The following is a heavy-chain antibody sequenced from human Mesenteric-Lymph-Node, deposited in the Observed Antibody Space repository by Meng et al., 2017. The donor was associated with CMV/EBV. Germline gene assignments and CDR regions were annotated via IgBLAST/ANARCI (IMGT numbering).Heavy chain of an antibody. CDR3: ARTPLYCSSASCYTFDY. CDR1: GFTFSSFE. CDR2: ISYDGNNK. Sequence: GGSLRLSCAASGFTFSSFEIHWVRQAPGKGLEWVSVISYDGNNKEYADSVKGRFTISRDNAKNTLYLQMNSLRAEDTAVYYCARTPLYCSSASCYTFDYWGQGTLVTVSS. D-gene: IGHD2-2*01. V-gene: IGHV3-30-3*01. J-gene: IGHJ4*02.